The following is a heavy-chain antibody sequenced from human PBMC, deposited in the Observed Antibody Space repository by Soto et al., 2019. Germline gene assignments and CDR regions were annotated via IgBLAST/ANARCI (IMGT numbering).Heavy chain of an antibody. D-gene: IGHD6-13*01. J-gene: IGHJ3*02. CDR3: ARVRSSSWLDASDI. CDR2: VYYIGTT. CDR1: GDSISTFY. Sequence: QVQLQESGPRLVKPSENLSLTCTVSGDSISTFYWSWVRQPPGKGLEWIGHVYYIGTTKYNPSLESRVTISVDTSTNQFFLKVRSVTAADTAVYYCARVRSSSWLDASDIWGQGTMVTVS. V-gene: IGHV4-59*08.